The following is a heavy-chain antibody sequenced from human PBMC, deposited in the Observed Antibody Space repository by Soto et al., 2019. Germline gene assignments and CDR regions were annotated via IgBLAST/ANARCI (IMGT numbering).Heavy chain of an antibody. J-gene: IGHJ6*02. V-gene: IGHV5-10-1*01. CDR2: IDPSDSYT. CDR1: GYSFTSYW. CDR3: GRHCIAVGGTPYRMDV. D-gene: IGHD6-19*01. Sequence: PGESLKISCKGSGYSFTSYWISWVRQMPGKGLEWMGRIDPSDSYTNYSPSFQGHVTISADKSISTAYLQWSSLKASDTAMYYCGRHCIAVGGTPYRMDVWGQGTTVPVSS.